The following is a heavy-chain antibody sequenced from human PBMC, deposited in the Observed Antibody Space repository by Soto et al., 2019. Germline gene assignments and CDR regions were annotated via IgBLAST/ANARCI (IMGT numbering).Heavy chain of an antibody. Sequence: QVQLQESGPGLVKPSETLSLTCTVSGGSISSYYWSWIRQPPGKGLEWIGYIYYSGSTNYNPSLKSRVTISVDTSKNQFSLKLSSVTAADTAVYYCARDNYCSGGSCYSEQRENWFDPWGQGTLVTVSS. CDR2: IYYSGST. D-gene: IGHD2-15*01. CDR3: ARDNYCSGGSCYSEQRENWFDP. CDR1: GGSISSYY. J-gene: IGHJ5*02. V-gene: IGHV4-59*01.